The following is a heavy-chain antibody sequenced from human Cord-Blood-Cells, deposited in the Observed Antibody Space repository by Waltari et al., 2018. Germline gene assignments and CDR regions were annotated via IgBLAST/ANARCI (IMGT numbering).Heavy chain of an antibody. V-gene: IGHV4-4*07. Sequence: QVQLQESGPGLVKPSETLSLTCTVSGGSISSYYWSWIRQPAGKGLEWIGRIYTSGSTNYNPSLKSRVTMSVDTSKNQFSLKLSSVTAADTAVYYCARDSIAVANDAFDIWGQGTMVTVSS. CDR1: GGSISSYY. D-gene: IGHD6-19*01. J-gene: IGHJ3*02. CDR2: IYTSGST. CDR3: ARDSIAVANDAFDI.